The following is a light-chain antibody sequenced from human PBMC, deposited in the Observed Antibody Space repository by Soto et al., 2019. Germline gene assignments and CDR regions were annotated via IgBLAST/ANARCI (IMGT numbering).Light chain of an antibody. CDR1: GSDVGGNTY. CDR2: AVS. J-gene: IGLJ3*02. Sequence: QSALTQPASVSGSPGQSITISCTGTGSDVGGNTYVSWYQHHPGKAPKLMISAVSDRPSGVSARFSGSKSANTASLTISGLQAEDEADYYCSSYSSSRTPQVVFGGGTKL. CDR3: SSYSSSRTPQVV. V-gene: IGLV2-14*03.